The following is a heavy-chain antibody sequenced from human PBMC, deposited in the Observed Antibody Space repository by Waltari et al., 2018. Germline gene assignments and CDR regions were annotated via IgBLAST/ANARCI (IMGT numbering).Heavy chain of an antibody. CDR3: ASFGALNYVPMDV. CDR1: GGSISSYY. Sequence: QVQLQESGPGLVKPSETLSLTCPVSGGSISSYYWSWIRQPPGKGLGWIGYIYYSGRTNYNPSRKSRVTIAVDTSKNQFSLKLSSVTAADTAVYYCASFGALNYVPMDVWGKGTTVTVSS. CDR2: IYYSGRT. V-gene: IGHV4-59*01. D-gene: IGHD1-7*01. J-gene: IGHJ6*03.